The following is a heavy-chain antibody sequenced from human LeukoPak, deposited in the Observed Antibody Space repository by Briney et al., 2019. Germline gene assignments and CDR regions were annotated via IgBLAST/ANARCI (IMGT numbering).Heavy chain of an antibody. CDR3: ARVEMATIPDY. CDR1: GGFISSYY. V-gene: IGHV4-59*01. CDR2: IYYSGST. J-gene: IGHJ4*02. Sequence: SETLSLTCTVSGGFISSYYWSWIRQPPGKGLEWIGYIYYSGSTNYNPSLKSRVTISVDTSKNQFSLKLSSVTAADTAVYYCARVEMATIPDYWGQGTLVTVSS. D-gene: IGHD5-24*01.